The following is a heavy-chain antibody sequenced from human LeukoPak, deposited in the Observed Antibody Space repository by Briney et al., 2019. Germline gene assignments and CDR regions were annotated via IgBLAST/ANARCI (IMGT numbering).Heavy chain of an antibody. J-gene: IGHJ5*02. D-gene: IGHD3-22*01. CDR3: AKIFHTDGYYSGEHLFDA. Sequence: GGSLRLSCAASGFTFNNYAMSWVRQAPGKGPEWLSAISGSGGSTTDADSVKGRFTTSRDNSKSTLYLQMNSLRAEDTAIYYCAKIFHTDGYYSGEHLFDAWGQGTLVTVSS. V-gene: IGHV3-23*01. CDR2: ISGSGGST. CDR1: GFTFNNYA.